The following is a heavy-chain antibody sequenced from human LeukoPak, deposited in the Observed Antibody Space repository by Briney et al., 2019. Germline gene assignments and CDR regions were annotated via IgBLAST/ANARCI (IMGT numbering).Heavy chain of an antibody. Sequence: SETLSLTCTVSGVSIGSHYWSWIRQSPGKGLEWIGCVYTSGTTAYNPSLTGRVTISVDKSKNQYSLNLRSVTAADAAVYYCARDAYWGQGILVTVSS. CDR3: ARDAY. V-gene: IGHV4-59*11. J-gene: IGHJ4*02. CDR2: VYTSGTT. CDR1: GVSIGSHY.